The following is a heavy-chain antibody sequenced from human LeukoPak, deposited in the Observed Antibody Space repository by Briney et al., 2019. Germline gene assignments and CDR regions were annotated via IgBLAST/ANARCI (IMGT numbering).Heavy chain of an antibody. D-gene: IGHD1-26*01. CDR3: ATSSGSYSTFDY. V-gene: IGHV1-69*05. CDR1: GGTFSSYA. J-gene: IGHJ4*02. Sequence: LRASVKVSCKASGGTFSSYAISWVRQAPGQGLEWMGGIIPIFGTANYAQKFQGRVTITTDESTSTAYMELSSLRSEDTAVYYCATSSGSYSTFDYWGQGTLVTVSS. CDR2: IIPIFGTA.